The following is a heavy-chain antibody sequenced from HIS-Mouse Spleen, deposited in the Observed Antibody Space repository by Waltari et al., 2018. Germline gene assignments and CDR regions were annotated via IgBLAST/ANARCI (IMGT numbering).Heavy chain of an antibody. CDR1: GGSIRSSSYY. Sequence: QLQLQESGPGLVKPSATLSLTCPVPGGSIRSSSYYWGWIRQPPGKGLEWLGSIYYSWSTYYNPSLKSRVTISVDTSKNQFSLKLSSVTAADTAVYYCAREIPYSSSWYDWYFDLWGRGTLVTVSS. D-gene: IGHD6-13*01. CDR3: AREIPYSSSWYDWYFDL. J-gene: IGHJ2*01. CDR2: IYYSWST. V-gene: IGHV4-39*07.